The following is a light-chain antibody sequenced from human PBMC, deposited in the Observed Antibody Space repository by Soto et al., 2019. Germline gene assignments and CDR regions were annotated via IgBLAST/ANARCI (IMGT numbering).Light chain of an antibody. CDR3: CSYAGSSTFYV. CDR1: SSDVGSYNL. Sequence: QSVLTQPASVSGSPGQSITISCTGTSSDVGSYNLVSWYQQHPGKAPKLMIYEVSKRPSGVSNRFSGSKSGNTASLTISGLQAEKEAIYYCCSYAGSSTFYVFGTGTKVTVL. V-gene: IGLV2-23*02. J-gene: IGLJ1*01. CDR2: EVS.